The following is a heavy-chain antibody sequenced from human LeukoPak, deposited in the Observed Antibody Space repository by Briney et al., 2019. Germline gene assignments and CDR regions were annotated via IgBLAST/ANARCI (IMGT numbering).Heavy chain of an antibody. Sequence: SETLSLTCTVSGASISGSGYYWGWIRQPPGKGLEWIGNIYDSGSTYYNASLQSRVTISIDTSKNQFSLKLTSVTAADTAVYYCARDPRGFSGYDTLDYWGQGTLVIVSS. CDR1: GASISGSGYY. D-gene: IGHD5-12*01. CDR2: IYDSGST. CDR3: ARDPRGFSGYDTLDY. V-gene: IGHV4-39*07. J-gene: IGHJ4*02.